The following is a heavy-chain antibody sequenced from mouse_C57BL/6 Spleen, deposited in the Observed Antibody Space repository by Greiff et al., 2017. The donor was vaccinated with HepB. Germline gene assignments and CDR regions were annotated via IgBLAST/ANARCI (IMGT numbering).Heavy chain of an antibody. J-gene: IGHJ4*01. V-gene: IGHV1-55*01. CDR1: GYTFTSYW. CDR3: ARRWDGAMDY. D-gene: IGHD4-1*01. CDR2: IYPGSGST. Sequence: SGAELVKPGASVKMSCKASGYTFTSYWITWVKQRPGQGLEWIGDIYPGSGSTNYNEKFKSKATLTVDTSSRTAYMQLSSLTSEDSAVYYCARRWDGAMDYWGQGTSVTVSS.